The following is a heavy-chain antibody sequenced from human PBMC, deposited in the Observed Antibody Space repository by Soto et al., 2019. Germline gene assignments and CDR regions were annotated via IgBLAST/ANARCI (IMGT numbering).Heavy chain of an antibody. CDR3: ATKREYYYDSSGYYAWFDP. Sequence: ASVKVSCKASGYTFTNNVINWVRQAPGQGLEWMGWMNPNSGNTGYAQKFQGRVTMTEDTSTDTAYMELSSLRSEDTAVYYCATKREYYYDSSGYYAWFDPWGQGTLVTVPQ. J-gene: IGHJ5*02. V-gene: IGHV1-8*01. D-gene: IGHD3-22*01. CDR2: MNPNSGNT. CDR1: GYTFTNNV.